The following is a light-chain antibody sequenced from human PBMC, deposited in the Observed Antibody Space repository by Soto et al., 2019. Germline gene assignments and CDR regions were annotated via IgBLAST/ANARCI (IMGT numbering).Light chain of an antibody. CDR1: QTISSW. CDR2: KAS. CDR3: QQYNNWST. J-gene: IGKJ1*01. V-gene: IGKV1-5*03. Sequence: DIQMTQSPATLSGSVGDRVTIACRASQTISSWLAWYQQKPGKAPKLLIYKASTLKSGVPSRFSGSGSGTEFTLTISSLQSEDFAVYYCQQYNNWSTFGHGTKVDIK.